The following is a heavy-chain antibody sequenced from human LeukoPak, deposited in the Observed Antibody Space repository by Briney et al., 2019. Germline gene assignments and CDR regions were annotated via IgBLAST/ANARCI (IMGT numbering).Heavy chain of an antibody. Sequence: SETLFLTCTVSGGSISSGDYYWSWIRQPPGKGLEWIGYIYYSGSTYYNPSLKSRVTISVDTSKNQFSLKLSSVTAADTAVYYCARHLTIPKPGAWFDPWGQGTLVTVSS. CDR1: GGSISSGDYY. D-gene: IGHD3-3*01. V-gene: IGHV4-30-4*08. J-gene: IGHJ5*02. CDR2: IYYSGST. CDR3: ARHLTIPKPGAWFDP.